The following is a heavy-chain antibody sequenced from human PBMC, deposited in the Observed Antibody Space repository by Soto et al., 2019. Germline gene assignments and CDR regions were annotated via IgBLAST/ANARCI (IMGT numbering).Heavy chain of an antibody. Sequence: QVQLQESGPGLVKPSQTPSVTCTVSGVSISSGAYYWTWIRQHPEKGLEWIGYISHRGRTLYNPSRKSRLAMSRDTSENQFSLNLSSVTAADTGVYFCVTDRQGEPTCDIWGQGTMVTVSS. J-gene: IGHJ3*02. D-gene: IGHD3-16*01. CDR2: ISHRGRT. CDR1: GVSISSGAYY. V-gene: IGHV4-31*03. CDR3: VTDRQGEPTCDI.